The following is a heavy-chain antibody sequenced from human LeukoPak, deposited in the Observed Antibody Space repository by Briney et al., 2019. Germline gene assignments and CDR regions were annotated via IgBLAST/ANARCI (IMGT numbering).Heavy chain of an antibody. CDR2: VYQSGTT. V-gene: IGHV4-38-2*02. CDR1: GFSISSGHY. Sequence: SETLSLTCTVSGFSISSGHYWGWVRPPPGAGLEWIGSVYQSGTTYYNPSLKSRVTTSVDMSKNQFSLRLRPVTAADTAVYYCARIFIRNGYSSYFDCWGQGTLVTVSS. J-gene: IGHJ4*02. D-gene: IGHD5-18*01. CDR3: ARIFIRNGYSSYFDC.